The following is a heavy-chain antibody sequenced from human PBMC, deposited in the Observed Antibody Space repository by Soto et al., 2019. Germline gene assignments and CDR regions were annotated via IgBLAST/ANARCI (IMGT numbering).Heavy chain of an antibody. D-gene: IGHD3-3*01. V-gene: IGHV3-11*04. CDR3: ARGSVFIVLDY. CDR1: GFTFSDYY. Sequence: PEGSLRLSCAPSGFTFSDYYMSWIRQAPGKGLEWVSSIGSSGSYIYYADSVKGRFTISRDNAKDSLYLQMNSLRAEDTAIYYCARGSVFIVLDYWGQGTPVTVSS. CDR2: IGSSGSYI. J-gene: IGHJ4*02.